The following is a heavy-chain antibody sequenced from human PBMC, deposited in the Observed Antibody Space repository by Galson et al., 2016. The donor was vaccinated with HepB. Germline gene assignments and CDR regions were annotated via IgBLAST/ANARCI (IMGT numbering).Heavy chain of an antibody. D-gene: IGHD3-9*01. Sequence: PALVKPTQTLTLTCTFSGFSLRTSGVGVGWIRQPPGKALEWIALIYWDDDKHYSPSLKSRLTITKDTSKNQVVLTMTNMDPVDTATYYCAHSDPDYHILTGYYTPGWFDPWGQGTLVTVSS. CDR2: IYWDDDK. J-gene: IGHJ5*02. CDR3: AHSDPDYHILTGYYTPGWFDP. CDR1: GFSLRTSGVG. V-gene: IGHV2-5*02.